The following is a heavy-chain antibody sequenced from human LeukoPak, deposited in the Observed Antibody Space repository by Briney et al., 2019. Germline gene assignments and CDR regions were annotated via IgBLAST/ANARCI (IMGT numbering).Heavy chain of an antibody. J-gene: IGHJ6*02. CDR3: ARDTEYCGGDCSYGMDV. V-gene: IGHV1-18*01. D-gene: IGHD2-21*02. Sequence: SVKVSCKASGYTFTSYGISWVRQAPGQGLEWMGWISAYNGNTNYAQKLQGRVTMTTDTSTSTAYMELRSLRSDDTAVYYCARDTEYCGGDCSYGMDVWGQGTTVTVSS. CDR2: ISAYNGNT. CDR1: GYTFTSYG.